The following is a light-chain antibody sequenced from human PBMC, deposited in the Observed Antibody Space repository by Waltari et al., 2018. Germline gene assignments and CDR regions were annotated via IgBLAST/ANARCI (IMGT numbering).Light chain of an antibody. Sequence: QSALTQPASVSGSPGQAITISCPGTSSHVGAFNYVSWYQQHPGKAPKLMIHDVSKRPSAISNRFSDSKSGNTASLTISGLQAEDEADYYCCSYAGSQSYVFGTGTKVIV. J-gene: IGLJ1*01. CDR3: CSYAGSQSYV. V-gene: IGLV2-23*02. CDR2: DVS. CDR1: SSHVGAFNY.